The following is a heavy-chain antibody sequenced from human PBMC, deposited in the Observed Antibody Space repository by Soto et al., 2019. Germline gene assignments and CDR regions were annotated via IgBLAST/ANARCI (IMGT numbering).Heavy chain of an antibody. CDR2: INSTSEYT. V-gene: IGHV1-8*01. D-gene: IGHD2-15*01. J-gene: IGHJ4*02. CDR1: GYTFPSYD. CDR3: ARQVSPAYSSD. Sequence: ASVKVSRKASGYTFPSYDINWVGQAPGEGLEWVGWINSTSEYTTHAQKLEGGVTRTRKISEAADYMELSSLATEDTAVYFCARQVSPAYSSDWGPGTQVTVSS.